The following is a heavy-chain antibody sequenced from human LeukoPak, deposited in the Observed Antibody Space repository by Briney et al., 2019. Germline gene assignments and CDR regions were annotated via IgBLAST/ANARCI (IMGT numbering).Heavy chain of an antibody. V-gene: IGHV4-59*01. D-gene: IGHD2-2*01. J-gene: IGHJ5*02. Sequence: SETLSLTCTVSGGSISSYYWSWIRQPPGKGLEWIGYIYYSGSTNYNPSLKSRVTISVDTSKNQFSLKLSSLTAADTAVYYCARGLGYCSSTSCYNWFDPWGQGTLVTVSS. CDR3: ARGLGYCSSTSCYNWFDP. CDR2: IYYSGST. CDR1: GGSISSYY.